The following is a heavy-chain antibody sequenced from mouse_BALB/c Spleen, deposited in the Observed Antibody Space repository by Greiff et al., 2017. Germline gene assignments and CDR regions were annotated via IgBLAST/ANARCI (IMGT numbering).Heavy chain of an antibody. CDR1: GFTFSSYG. CDR3: ASGGNWYFDV. CDR2: INSNGGST. V-gene: IGHV5-6-3*01. Sequence: EVMLMESGGGLVQPGGSLKLSCAASGFTFSSYGMSWVRQTPDKRLELVATINSNGGSTYYPDSVKGRFTISRDNAKNTLYLQMSSLKSEDTAMYYCASGGNWYFDVWGAGTTVTVSS. D-gene: IGHD2-14*01. J-gene: IGHJ1*01.